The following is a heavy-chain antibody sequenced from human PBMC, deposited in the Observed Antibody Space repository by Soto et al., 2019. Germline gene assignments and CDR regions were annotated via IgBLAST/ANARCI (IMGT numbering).Heavy chain of an antibody. Sequence: TXSLTCAVSCGSISRPDWWSWVRQPPGKGLEWIGEIYHTGTTNYNPSLQSRVTISVDKSKNQFSLTLSSVTAADTAVYFCARGPPPGHYYGSGTSSWGPGTLATVSS. CDR2: IYHTGTT. CDR1: CGSISRPDW. J-gene: IGHJ5*02. D-gene: IGHD3-10*01. V-gene: IGHV4-4*01. CDR3: ARGPPPGHYYGSGTSS.